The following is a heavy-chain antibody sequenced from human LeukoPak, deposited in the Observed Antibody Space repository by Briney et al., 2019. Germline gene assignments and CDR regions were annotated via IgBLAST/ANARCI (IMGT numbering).Heavy chain of an antibody. CDR3: ASGWPIDY. CDR1: GFMFSSYS. CDR2: ISTGSSTK. J-gene: IGHJ4*02. V-gene: IGHV3-48*01. D-gene: IGHD6-19*01. Sequence: GGSLRLSCAASGFMFSSYSFKWVRQAPGKGLEWVSYISTGSSTKYYADSVKGRFTISRDDAKNSLFLQMDSLRAEDTALYYCASGWPIDYWGQGTLVTVSS.